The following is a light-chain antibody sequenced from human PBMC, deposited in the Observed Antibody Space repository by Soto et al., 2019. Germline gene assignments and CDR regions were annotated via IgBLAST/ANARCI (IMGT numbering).Light chain of an antibody. CDR1: QSISSW. J-gene: IGKJ1*01. CDR3: QQYHIWPSWT. V-gene: IGKV1-5*03. Sequence: DIQMTQSPSTLSASVGDRVTITCRASQSISSWLAWYQQKPGKAPKLLIYKASTLKSGVPSRFSGSGSGTEFTLTISSLQSEDFAVYFCQQYHIWPSWTFGQGTKVDIK. CDR2: KAS.